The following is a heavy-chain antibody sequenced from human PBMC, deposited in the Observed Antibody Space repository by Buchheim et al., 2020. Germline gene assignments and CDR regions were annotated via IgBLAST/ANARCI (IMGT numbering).Heavy chain of an antibody. V-gene: IGHV4-31*03. CDR1: GDSIRSGGYY. Sequence: QVLLQESGPGLVKPSQTLSLTCSVSGDSIRSGGYYWSWIRQHPGKGLEWIGYMYYSGTTYYNPSLRSRVTISLEPAKNQLSLKLNSVTAADTAVYYCARRDGFNQVFDFWGRGTL. J-gene: IGHJ4*02. CDR2: MYYSGTT. CDR3: ARRDGFNQVFDF. D-gene: IGHD5-24*01.